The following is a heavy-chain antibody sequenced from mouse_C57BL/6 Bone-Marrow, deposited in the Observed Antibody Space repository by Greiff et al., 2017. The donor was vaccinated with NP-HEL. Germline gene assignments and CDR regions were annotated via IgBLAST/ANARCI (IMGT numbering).Heavy chain of an antibody. J-gene: IGHJ2*01. CDR1: GYTFTDYN. CDR2: INPNNGGT. CDR3: ARVPPSYHFDY. V-gene: IGHV1-18*01. D-gene: IGHD2-10*01. Sequence: EVQGVESGPELVKPGASVKIPCKASGYTFTDYNMDWVKQSHGKSLEWIGDINPNNGGTIYNQKFKGKATLTVDKSSSTAYMELRSLTSEDTAVYYCARVPPSYHFDYWGQGTTLTVSS.